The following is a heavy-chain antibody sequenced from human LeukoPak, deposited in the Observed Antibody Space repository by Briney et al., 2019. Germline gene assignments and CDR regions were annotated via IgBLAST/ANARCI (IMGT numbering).Heavy chain of an antibody. CDR1: GFTFSNYW. CDR3: AKDSEYSSSWYYFDY. CDR2: MKPDGSEK. Sequence: GSLRLSCAASGFTFSNYWMSWVRQAPGKGLEWVANMKPDGSEKYYVDSVKGRFTISRDNSKNTLYLQMNSLRAEDTAVYYCAKDSEYSSSWYYFDYWGQGTLVTVSS. V-gene: IGHV3-7*01. D-gene: IGHD6-13*01. J-gene: IGHJ4*02.